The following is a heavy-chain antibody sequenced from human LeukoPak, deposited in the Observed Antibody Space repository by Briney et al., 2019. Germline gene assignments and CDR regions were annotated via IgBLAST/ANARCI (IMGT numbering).Heavy chain of an antibody. CDR2: ISSSSSTI. CDR1: GFTFSSYS. V-gene: IGHV3-48*04. Sequence: GGSLRLSCAASGFTFSSYSMNWVRQAPGKGLEWVSYISSSSSTIYYADSVKGRFTISRDNAKNSLYLQMNSLRAEDTAVYYCARDPTNRRSSGYYPFDYWGQGTLVTVSS. J-gene: IGHJ4*02. CDR3: ARDPTNRRSSGYYPFDY. D-gene: IGHD3-22*01.